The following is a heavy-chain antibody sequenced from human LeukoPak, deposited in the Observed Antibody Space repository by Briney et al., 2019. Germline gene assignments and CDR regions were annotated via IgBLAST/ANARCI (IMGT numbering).Heavy chain of an antibody. V-gene: IGHV3-30-3*01. J-gene: IGHJ6*02. CDR2: ISYDGSNK. Sequence: GGSLRLSCAASGFTFSSYAMHWVRQAPGKGLELVAVISYDGSNKYYADSVKGRFTISRDNSKNTLYLQMNSLRAEDTAVYYCARGRGMMGYYGMDVWGQGTTVTVSS. D-gene: IGHD3-10*01. CDR1: GFTFSSYA. CDR3: ARGRGMMGYYGMDV.